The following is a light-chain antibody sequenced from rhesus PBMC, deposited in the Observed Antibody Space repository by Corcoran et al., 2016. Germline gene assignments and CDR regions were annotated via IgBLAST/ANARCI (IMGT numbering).Light chain of an antibody. J-gene: IGKJ1*01. CDR2: KAS. Sequence: DIQMTQSPSSLSASVGDRVTITCRASENVNNYLNWYQQKPGKAPKLLIYKASTLQSGVPPRFSGSGSGTNYNFTISSLQPEDVATYYCQHGYGTPRTFGQGTKVEIK. V-gene: IGKV1-74*01. CDR1: ENVNNY. CDR3: QHGYGTPRT.